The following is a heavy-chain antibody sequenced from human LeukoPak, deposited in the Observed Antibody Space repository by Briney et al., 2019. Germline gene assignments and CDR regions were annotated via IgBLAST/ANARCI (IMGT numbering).Heavy chain of an antibody. CDR2: IYSGGST. CDR3: AKIPGYSSGWYDWKPGYFDY. Sequence: GGSLRLSCAASGFTVSSNYMSWVRQAPGKGLEWVSVIYSGGSTYYADSVKGRFTISRDNSKNTLYLQMNGLRAEDTAVYYCAKIPGYSSGWYDWKPGYFDYWGQGTLVTVSS. D-gene: IGHD6-19*01. CDR1: GFTVSSNY. V-gene: IGHV3-66*01. J-gene: IGHJ4*02.